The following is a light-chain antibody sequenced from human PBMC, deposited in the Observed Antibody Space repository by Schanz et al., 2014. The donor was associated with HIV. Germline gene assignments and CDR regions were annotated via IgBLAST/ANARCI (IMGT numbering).Light chain of an antibody. CDR1: QYISSY. V-gene: IGKV1-39*01. CDR2: AAS. J-gene: IGKJ2*01. CDR3: QQYNSHWYT. Sequence: DIQMTQSPSSLSASVGDRVTITCRASQYISSYLIWYQQKPGKAPKILIYAASTLHSGVPSRFSGSGSGTEFTLTINSLQPDDFATYYCQQYNSHWYTFGQGTKLEIK.